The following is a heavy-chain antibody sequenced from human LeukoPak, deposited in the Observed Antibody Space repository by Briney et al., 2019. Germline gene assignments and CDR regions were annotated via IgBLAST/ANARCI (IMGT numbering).Heavy chain of an antibody. V-gene: IGHV3-30*18. CDR3: AKDRGSSSSAYGMDV. D-gene: IGHD6-13*01. CDR1: GFTFSRYG. J-gene: IGHJ6*02. Sequence: PGGSLRLSCAASGFTFSRYGMHWVRQAPGRGLEWVTLISYDGVTKYYAHTVKGRFTISRDNSNNTLHVQMNSLRTEDTAVYYCAKDRGSSSSAYGMDVWGQGTTVTVSS. CDR2: ISYDGVTK.